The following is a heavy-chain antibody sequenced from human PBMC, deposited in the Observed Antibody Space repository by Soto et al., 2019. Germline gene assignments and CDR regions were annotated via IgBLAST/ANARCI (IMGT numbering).Heavy chain of an antibody. CDR1: GYTFTSYA. V-gene: IGHV1-3*01. CDR3: ARGWPTSMIVVVITKWFDP. CDR2: INAGNGNT. J-gene: IGHJ5*02. D-gene: IGHD3-22*01. Sequence: ASVKVSCKASGYTFTSYAMHWVRQAPGQRLEWMGWINAGNGNTKYSQKFQGRVTITRDTSASTAYMELSSLRSEDTAVYYCARGWPTSMIVVVITKWFDPWGRGTLVNVSS.